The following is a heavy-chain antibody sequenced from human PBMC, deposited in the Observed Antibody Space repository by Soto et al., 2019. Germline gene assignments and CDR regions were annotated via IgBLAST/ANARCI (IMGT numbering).Heavy chain of an antibody. D-gene: IGHD5-18*01. J-gene: IGHJ4*02. CDR1: GVTFSNYA. CDR3: ARGPIGDAAMVTNYFDY. V-gene: IGHV3-30-3*01. CDR2: LSYAGNDK. Sequence: QVQLVESGGGVVQPGRSLRLSCAASGVTFSNYAIHWVRQAPGKGLEWVAVLSYAGNDKHQADSLKGRFTISRDNSKNTLFLQMNSLRTEDTSVYYCARGPIGDAAMVTNYFDYSGQGTLVTVSS.